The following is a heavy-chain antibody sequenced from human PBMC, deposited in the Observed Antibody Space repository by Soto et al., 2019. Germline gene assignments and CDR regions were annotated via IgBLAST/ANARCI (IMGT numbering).Heavy chain of an antibody. CDR2: VYSSGGT. V-gene: IGHV4-4*07. D-gene: IGHD3-3*01. Sequence: SETLSLTCTVSGGSMSSYYWTWIRQPAGKGLEWIGRVYSSGGTHYNPSLKSRVTISLDTSKSQFALRLLSVTDADTAVYYCARGQRFSDWFDPWGQGTLVTVSS. J-gene: IGHJ5*02. CDR1: GGSMSSYY. CDR3: ARGQRFSDWFDP.